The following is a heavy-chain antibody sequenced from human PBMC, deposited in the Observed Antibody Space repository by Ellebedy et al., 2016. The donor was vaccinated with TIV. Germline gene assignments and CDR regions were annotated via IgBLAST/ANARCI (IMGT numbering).Heavy chain of an antibody. D-gene: IGHD5-12*01. CDR3: ARYRLGEGSGYEFLDY. V-gene: IGHV1-18*04. Sequence: ASVEVSCKASGYTFTSYGIIWVRQAPGQGLEWMGWISAYNGNTNYAQKLQGRVTMTTDTSTSTASMELRSLGSDDTAVYYCARYRLGEGSGYEFLDYWGQGTLVTVSS. J-gene: IGHJ4*02. CDR2: ISAYNGNT. CDR1: GYTFTSYG.